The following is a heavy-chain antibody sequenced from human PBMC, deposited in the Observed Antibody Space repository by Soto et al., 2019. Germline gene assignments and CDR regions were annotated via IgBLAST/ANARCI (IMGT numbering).Heavy chain of an antibody. CDR2: INHSGST. Sequence: PSETLSLTCAVYGGSFSGYYWSWIRQPPGKGLEWIGEINHSGSTNYNPSLKSRVTISVDTSKNQFSLKLSSVTAADTAVYYCARGVSGRGYGTFDYWGQGTLVT. J-gene: IGHJ4*02. CDR1: GGSFSGYY. CDR3: ARGVSGRGYGTFDY. D-gene: IGHD3-10*01. V-gene: IGHV4-34*01.